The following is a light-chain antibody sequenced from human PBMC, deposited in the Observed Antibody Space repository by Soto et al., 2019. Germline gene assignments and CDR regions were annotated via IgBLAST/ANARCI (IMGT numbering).Light chain of an antibody. CDR3: ETWDSNIGV. Sequence: QAVVTQSSSASASLGSSVKLTCTLNSGHSSHIIAWHQQQPGKAPRYLMKLEGSGNYNKGSGVPDRFSGSSSGADRYLTISNLQSEDEADYYCETWDSNIGVFGEGTKLTVL. CDR1: SGHSSHI. CDR2: LEGSGNY. V-gene: IGLV4-60*03. J-gene: IGLJ3*02.